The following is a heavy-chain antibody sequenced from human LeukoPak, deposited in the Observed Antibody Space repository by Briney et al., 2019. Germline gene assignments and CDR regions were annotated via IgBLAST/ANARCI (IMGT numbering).Heavy chain of an antibody. Sequence: PGGSLRPSCAASGFTFSSYGMHWVRQAPGKGLEWVAFIRYDGSNKYYADSVKGRFTISRDNSKNTLYLQMNSLRAEDTAVYYCAKDVPIIAVAGTFNYWGQGTLVTVSS. V-gene: IGHV3-30*02. CDR1: GFTFSSYG. CDR2: IRYDGSNK. D-gene: IGHD6-19*01. CDR3: AKDVPIIAVAGTFNY. J-gene: IGHJ4*02.